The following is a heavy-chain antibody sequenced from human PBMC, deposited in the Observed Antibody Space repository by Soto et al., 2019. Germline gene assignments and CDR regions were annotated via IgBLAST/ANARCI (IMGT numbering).Heavy chain of an antibody. CDR1: GFTFSSYG. CDR2: ISYDGSNK. V-gene: IGHV3-30*18. CDR3: AKDPSSSWSYVDY. J-gene: IGHJ4*02. Sequence: VGSLRLSCPASGFTFSSYGMHWVRQAPGKGLEGVAVISYDGSNKYYADSVKGRFTISRDKSKNTLYLQMYSLRAEDTAVYYCAKDPSSSWSYVDYWGQGTLVTVSA. D-gene: IGHD6-13*01.